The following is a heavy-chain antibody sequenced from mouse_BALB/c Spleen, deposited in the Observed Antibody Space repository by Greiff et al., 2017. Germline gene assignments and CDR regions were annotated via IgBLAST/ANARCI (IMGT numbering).Heavy chain of an antibody. CDR2: ILPGSGCT. V-gene: IGHV1-9*01. J-gene: IGHJ4*01. CDR3: ARRGQGDAMDY. CDR1: GYTFSSYW. Sequence: QVLLLQSGAGLMKPGASVKISCTATGYTFSSYWIEWVQQTPGNGLEWIGEILPGSGCTNYNEKFKGKATFTADTTSNTVYMQLSSLTSEDSAVYYCARRGQGDAMDYWGQGTSVTVSS. D-gene: IGHD3-3*01.